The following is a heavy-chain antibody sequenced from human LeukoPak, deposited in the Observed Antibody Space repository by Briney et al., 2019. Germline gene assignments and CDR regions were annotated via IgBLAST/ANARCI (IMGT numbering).Heavy chain of an antibody. Sequence: SETLSLTCNVSGGSISGYHWSWIRQPPGKGLEWLGYIYYSGSSNYNPSLKSRVTMSADTSKNQFSLKLSSVTAADTAVYYCARGAPYYGSGTYTPLDYWGQGTLVTVSS. J-gene: IGHJ4*02. V-gene: IGHV4-59*01. D-gene: IGHD3-10*01. CDR1: GGSISGYH. CDR2: IYYSGSS. CDR3: ARGAPYYGSGTYTPLDY.